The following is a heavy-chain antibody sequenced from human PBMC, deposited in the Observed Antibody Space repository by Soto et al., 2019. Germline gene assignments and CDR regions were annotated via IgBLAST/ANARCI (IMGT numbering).Heavy chain of an antibody. CDR1: GGTFSSYA. CDR2: IIPIFGTA. Sequence: GASVKVSCKASGGTFSSYAISWVRQAPGQGLEWMGGIIPIFGTANYAQKFQGRVTITADESTSTAYMELSSLRSEDTAVYYCARDWVVPGGYFDYWGQGTLVTVSS. D-gene: IGHD2-15*01. CDR3: ARDWVVPGGYFDY. J-gene: IGHJ4*02. V-gene: IGHV1-69*13.